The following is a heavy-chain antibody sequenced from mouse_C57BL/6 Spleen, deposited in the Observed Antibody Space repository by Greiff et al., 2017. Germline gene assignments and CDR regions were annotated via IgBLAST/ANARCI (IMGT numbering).Heavy chain of an antibody. CDR2: IDPSDSET. CDR3: ARRGYGKGYFDV. Sequence: VQLQQPGAELVRPGSSVKLSCKASGYTFTSYWMHWVKQRPIQGLEWIGNIDPSDSETHYNQKFKDKATLTVDKSSSTAYMQLSSLTSEESAVYCCARRGYGKGYFDVWGTGTTVTVSS. D-gene: IGHD2-1*01. CDR1: GYTFTSYW. V-gene: IGHV1-52*01. J-gene: IGHJ1*03.